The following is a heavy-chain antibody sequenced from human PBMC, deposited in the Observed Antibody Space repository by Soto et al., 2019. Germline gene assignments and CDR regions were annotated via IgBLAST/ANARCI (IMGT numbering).Heavy chain of an antibody. CDR1: GDSISNYY. CDR3: ARPHNLGGYGFDI. J-gene: IGHJ3*02. D-gene: IGHD3-16*01. Sequence: SETLSLTCTVSGDSISNYYWSWIRQPPGKGLEWIGYIYYSGTTSYNPSLKSRVTISVDTSKNQFSLDLNYVTAADTAVYYCARPHNLGGYGFDIWDQGTMVT. CDR2: IYYSGTT. V-gene: IGHV4-59*01.